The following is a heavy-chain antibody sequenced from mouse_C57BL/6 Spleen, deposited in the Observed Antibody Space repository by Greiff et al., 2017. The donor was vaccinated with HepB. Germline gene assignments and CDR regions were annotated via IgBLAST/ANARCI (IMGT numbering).Heavy chain of an antibody. CDR2: INPNNGGT. J-gene: IGHJ1*03. CDR1: GYTFTDYY. V-gene: IGHV1-26*01. Sequence: EVQLQQSGPELVKPGASVKISCEASGYTFTDYYMNWVKQSHGKSLEWIGDINPNNGGTSYNQKFKGKATLTVDKSSSTAYMELRSLTSEDSAVYYCARSPPYYYGSSYGYFDVWGTGTTVTVSS. CDR3: ARSPPYYYGSSYGYFDV. D-gene: IGHD1-1*01.